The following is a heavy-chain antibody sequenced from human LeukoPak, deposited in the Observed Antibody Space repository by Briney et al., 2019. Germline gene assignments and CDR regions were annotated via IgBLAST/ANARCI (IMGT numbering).Heavy chain of an antibody. D-gene: IGHD3-22*01. CDR2: IYSSGSA. CDR3: ARNYYDTNGYYSGFDY. J-gene: IGHJ4*02. Sequence: SETLSLTCIVSGGSISSYYWSWIRQPAGKGLEWIGRIYSSGSANYNPSLKSQVSMSVGTSKNQFSLKLSSVTAADTAVYYCARNYYDTNGYYSGFDYWGQGTLVTVSS. CDR1: GGSISSYY. V-gene: IGHV4-4*07.